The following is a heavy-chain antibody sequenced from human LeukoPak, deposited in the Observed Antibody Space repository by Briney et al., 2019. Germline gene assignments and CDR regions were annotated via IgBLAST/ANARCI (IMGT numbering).Heavy chain of an antibody. CDR1: GGSFRGYY. Sequence: SETLSLTCAVYGGSFRGYYWSWIRQPPGKGLEWIGEINHSGSTNYNPSLKSRVTISVDTSKNQFSLKLSSVTAADTAVYYCARGVESDPLVVVPARFDPWGQGTLVTVSS. CDR3: ARGVESDPLVVVPARFDP. J-gene: IGHJ5*02. D-gene: IGHD2-2*01. CDR2: INHSGST. V-gene: IGHV4-34*01.